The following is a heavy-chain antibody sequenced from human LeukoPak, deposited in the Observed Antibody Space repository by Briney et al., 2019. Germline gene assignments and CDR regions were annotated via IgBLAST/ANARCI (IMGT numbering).Heavy chain of an antibody. CDR2: MNPNSGST. D-gene: IGHD5-12*01. Sequence: LGASVKVSCKASGYTFTSYDINWVRQTTGQGLEWMGWMNPNSGSTAYAQKFQGRVTITRNTSISTAYMELSGLRSEDTAVYYCARGRSTGYPYYFEYWGQGTLVTVSS. CDR3: ARGRSTGYPYYFEY. V-gene: IGHV1-8*03. CDR1: GYTFTSYD. J-gene: IGHJ4*02.